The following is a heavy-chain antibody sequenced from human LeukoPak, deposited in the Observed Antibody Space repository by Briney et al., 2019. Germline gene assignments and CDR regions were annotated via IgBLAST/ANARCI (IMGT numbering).Heavy chain of an antibody. D-gene: IGHD3-10*01. J-gene: IGHJ3*02. CDR2: INPNSGGT. CDR3: ARDLRLISGGGIKYDAFDI. CDR1: GYTFTGYY. V-gene: IGHV1-2*02. Sequence: GASVKVSCKASGYTFTGYYMHWVRQAPGQGLEWMGWINPNSGGTNYAQKFQGRVTMTRDTSISTAYMELSRLRSDDTAVYYCARDLRLISGGGIKYDAFDIWGQGTMVTVSS.